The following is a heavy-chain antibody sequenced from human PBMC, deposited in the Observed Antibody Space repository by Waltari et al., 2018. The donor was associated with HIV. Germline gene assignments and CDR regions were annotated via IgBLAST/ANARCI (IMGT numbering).Heavy chain of an antibody. CDR1: GYSTSSGYY. D-gene: IGHD3-10*01. CDR2: IYHSGST. J-gene: IGHJ3*02. Sequence: QVQLQESGPGLVKPSETLSLTCAVSGYSTSSGYYWGGIRQPPGNGLEWIGSIYHSGSTYYNPALKSRVTISVDTSKNQFSLKLSAVTAADTAVYYCARDDYGRTSGWAGDIWGQGTMVTVSS. V-gene: IGHV4-38-2*02. CDR3: ARDDYGRTSGWAGDI.